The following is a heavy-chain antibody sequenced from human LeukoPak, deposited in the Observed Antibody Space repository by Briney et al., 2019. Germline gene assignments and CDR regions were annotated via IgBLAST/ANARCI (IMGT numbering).Heavy chain of an antibody. CDR1: GYTFTSYD. J-gene: IGHJ6*03. CDR2: INPNSGGT. D-gene: IGHD4-17*01. Sequence: ASVKVSCKASGYTFTSYDINWVRQAPGQGLEWMGWINPNSGGTNYAQKFQGRVTMTRDTSISTAYMELSRLRSDDTAVYYCARDSYDYGDYLGYYYYMDVWGKGTTVTVSS. CDR3: ARDSYDYGDYLGYYYYMDV. V-gene: IGHV1-2*02.